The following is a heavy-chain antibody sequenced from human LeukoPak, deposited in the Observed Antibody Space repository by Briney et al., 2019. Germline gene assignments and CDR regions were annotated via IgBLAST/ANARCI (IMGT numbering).Heavy chain of an antibody. Sequence: ASVKVSCKASGYTFTGYYMHWVRQAPGQGLEWMGWINPNSGGTNYAQKFQGWVTMTRDTSISTAYMELSRLRSDDTAVYYCARAGSSWYPGFDYWGQGTLVTVSS. J-gene: IGHJ4*02. V-gene: IGHV1-2*04. CDR2: INPNSGGT. D-gene: IGHD6-13*01. CDR1: GYTFTGYY. CDR3: ARAGSSWYPGFDY.